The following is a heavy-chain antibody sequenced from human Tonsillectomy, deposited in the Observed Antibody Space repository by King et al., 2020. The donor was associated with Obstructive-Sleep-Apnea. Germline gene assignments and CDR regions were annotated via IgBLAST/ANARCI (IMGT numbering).Heavy chain of an antibody. CDR3: ATDLNWGSE. Sequence: QLVQSGGGLVQPGGSLRLSCAVNGLTFSSSWMSWVRQAPGKGLEFLANIKPDGTLKFYADSVKGRFTISRDNAENSQYLQMNSLRAEDTAVYFCATDLNWGSEWGQGTLVTVSS. CDR1: GLTFSSSW. J-gene: IGHJ4*02. CDR2: IKPDGTLK. V-gene: IGHV3-7*03. D-gene: IGHD7-27*01.